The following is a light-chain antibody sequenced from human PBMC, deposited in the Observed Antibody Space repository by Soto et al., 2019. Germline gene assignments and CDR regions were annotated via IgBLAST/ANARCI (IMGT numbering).Light chain of an antibody. CDR1: SSNIGSDA. CDR2: SNN. V-gene: IGLV1-44*01. CDR3: AAWDDSLNGVV. Sequence: QPVLTQPPSASGTPGQRVTISCSGSSSNIGSDAVNWYQRFPGTAPKLLIYSNNERPSGVPARFSCSKSGTSASLAISGLQSEDEADYYCAAWDDSLNGVVFGGGTKLTVL. J-gene: IGLJ2*01.